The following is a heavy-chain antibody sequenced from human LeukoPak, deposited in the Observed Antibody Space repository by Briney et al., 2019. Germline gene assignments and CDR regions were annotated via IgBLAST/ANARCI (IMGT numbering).Heavy chain of an antibody. CDR3: AKRGVVIRVFLVGYHKEAYYFDS. V-gene: IGHV3-23*01. D-gene: IGHD3-10*01. Sequence: GGSLRLSCAVSELTLSNYGMSWVRQAPGKGLEWVAGISGSGGGTNYADSVKGRFTISRDNPKNTLYLQMNSLRAEDTAVYFCAKRGVVIRVFLVGYHKEAYYFDSWGQGALVTVSS. J-gene: IGHJ4*02. CDR2: ISGSGGGT. CDR1: ELTLSNYG.